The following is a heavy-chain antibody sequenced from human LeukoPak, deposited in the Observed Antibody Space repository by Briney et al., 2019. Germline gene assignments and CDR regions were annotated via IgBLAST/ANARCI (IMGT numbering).Heavy chain of an antibody. Sequence: GGSLRLSCAASGFTFSSYAMSWVRQAPGKGLEWVSAISGSGGSTYYADSVKGRFTISRDNSKKTLYLQMNSLRAEDTAVYYCAKDDVPSNWGALGLFDYWGQGTLVTVSS. V-gene: IGHV3-23*01. D-gene: IGHD7-27*01. CDR3: AKDDVPSNWGALGLFDY. CDR2: ISGSGGST. J-gene: IGHJ4*02. CDR1: GFTFSSYA.